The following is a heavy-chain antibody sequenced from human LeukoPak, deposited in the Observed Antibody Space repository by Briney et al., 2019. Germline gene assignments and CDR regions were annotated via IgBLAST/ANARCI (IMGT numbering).Heavy chain of an antibody. CDR1: GGSISSNIYY. V-gene: IGHV4-39*07. Sequence: SETLSLTCTVSGGSISSNIYYWGWIRQPPGKGLEWIGSIYYSGSTNYNPSLKSRVTISVDTSKNQFSLKLTSVTAADTAVYYCARTTEGGYTYGYFYYYYMDVWGKGTTVTISS. CDR3: ARTTEGGYTYGYFYYYYMDV. J-gene: IGHJ6*03. CDR2: IYYSGST. D-gene: IGHD5-18*01.